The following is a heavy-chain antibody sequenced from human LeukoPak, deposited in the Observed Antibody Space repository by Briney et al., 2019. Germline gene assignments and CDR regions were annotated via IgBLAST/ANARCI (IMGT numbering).Heavy chain of an antibody. Sequence: ASVKVSCKASGYTFTSYGISWVRQAPGQGLEWVGWISAYNGNTNYAQKLQGRVTLTRNTSISTAYMELSSLRSEDTAVYYCARSKKNWNFDYWGQGTLVTVSS. J-gene: IGHJ4*02. CDR1: GYTFTSYG. D-gene: IGHD1-1*01. V-gene: IGHV1-18*01. CDR3: ARSKKNWNFDY. CDR2: ISAYNGNT.